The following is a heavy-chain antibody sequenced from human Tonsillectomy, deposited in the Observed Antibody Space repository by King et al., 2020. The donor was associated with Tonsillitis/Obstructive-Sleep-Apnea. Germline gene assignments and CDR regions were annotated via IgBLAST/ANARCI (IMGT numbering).Heavy chain of an antibody. J-gene: IGHJ4*02. CDR1: GGSMTSDLHY. CDR3: ARHSKPKGREHYFDF. CDR2: IYYIGTT. Sequence: QLQESGPGLVKPSETLSLTCTVSGGSMTSDLHYWGWVRQPPGKGLEWIGSIYYIGTTYYNASLNSRLTISVDTSKKQFSLNLGSVTAADTAVYFCARHSKPKGREHYFDFWGQGTLVTVSS. V-gene: IGHV4-39*01. D-gene: IGHD1/OR15-1a*01.